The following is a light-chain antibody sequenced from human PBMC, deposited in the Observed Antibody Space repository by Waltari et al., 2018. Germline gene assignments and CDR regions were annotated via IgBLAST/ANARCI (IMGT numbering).Light chain of an antibody. CDR3: QQYYNSRRA. CDR2: WAS. CDR1: QSLFYSSNNKNY. Sequence: DIVLTQSPDSLAVSLGERATINGKSSQSLFYSSNNKNYLAWFQQKVGQPPKVLIYWASTRESGVPDRFSGSGSGTDFTLTISSLQAEDVAVYYCQQYYNSRRAFGQGTKVEIK. J-gene: IGKJ1*01. V-gene: IGKV4-1*01.